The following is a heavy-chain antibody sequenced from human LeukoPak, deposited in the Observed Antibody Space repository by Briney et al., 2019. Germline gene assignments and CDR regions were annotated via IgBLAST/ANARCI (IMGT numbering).Heavy chain of an antibody. CDR2: ISGSGGST. J-gene: IGHJ4*02. D-gene: IGHD3-22*01. CDR3: AKKGYYDSSGYYPKIDY. V-gene: IGHV3-23*01. Sequence: PGGSLRLSCAASGFTFSSYWMSWVRQAPGKGLEWVSAISGSGGSTYYADSVKGRFTISRDNSKNTLYLQMNSLRAEDTAVYYCAKKGYYDSSGYYPKIDYWGQGTLVTVSS. CDR1: GFTFSSYW.